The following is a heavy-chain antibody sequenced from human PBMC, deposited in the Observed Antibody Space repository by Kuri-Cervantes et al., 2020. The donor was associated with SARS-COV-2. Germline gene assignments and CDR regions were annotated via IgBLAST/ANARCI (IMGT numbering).Heavy chain of an antibody. CDR1: GASIRSAGYS. J-gene: IGHJ4*02. D-gene: IGHD2-2*01. Sequence: QTLSLTCAVSGASIRSAGYSWTWIRQPPGKGLEWIGYIHHGGKTYSYNPSLKSRVTISLDTSRNQFSLKLNSVTAADTAVYYXXGWPVVPAXXPKWGIDYWGQGTLVTVSS. CDR3: XGWPVVPAXXPKWGIDY. V-gene: IGHV4-30-2*01. CDR2: IHHGGKT.